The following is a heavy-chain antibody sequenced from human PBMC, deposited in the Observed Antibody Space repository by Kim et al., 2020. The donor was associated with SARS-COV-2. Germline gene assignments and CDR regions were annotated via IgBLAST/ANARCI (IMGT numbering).Heavy chain of an antibody. J-gene: IGHJ5*02. Sequence: SVKVSCKASGGTFSSYAISWVRQAPGQGLEWMGGIIPIFGTANYAQKFQGRVTITADESTSTAYMELSSLRSEDTAVYYCASSREDMVGRWFYPWGQGSLVTVS. D-gene: IGHD5-12*01. CDR2: IIPIFGTA. CDR3: ASSREDMVGRWFYP. CDR1: GGTFSSYA. V-gene: IGHV1-69*13.